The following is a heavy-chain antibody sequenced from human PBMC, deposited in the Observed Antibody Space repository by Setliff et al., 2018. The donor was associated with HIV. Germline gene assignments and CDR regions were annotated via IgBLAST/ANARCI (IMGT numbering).Heavy chain of an antibody. V-gene: IGHV3-7*01. CDR3: ARDYHAFRMIVVVDNYYGMDV. D-gene: IGHD3-22*01. CDR2: IKQDGSEK. Sequence: GGSLRLSCAASGFTFSSYWMSWVRQAPGKGLEWVANIKQDGSEKYYVDSVKGRFTISRDNAKKTLYLQMNSLRAEDTAVYYCARDYHAFRMIVVVDNYYGMDVWGQGTTVTGSS. CDR1: GFTFSSYW. J-gene: IGHJ6*02.